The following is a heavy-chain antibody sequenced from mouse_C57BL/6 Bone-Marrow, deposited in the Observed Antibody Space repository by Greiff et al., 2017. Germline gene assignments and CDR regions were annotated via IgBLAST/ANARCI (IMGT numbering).Heavy chain of an antibody. CDR2: IYPRRGNT. D-gene: IGHD2-5*01. CDR1: GYTFTSYG. CDR3: AREDSNQAWFAY. J-gene: IGHJ3*01. V-gene: IGHV1-81*01. Sequence: VQLQQSGAELARPGASVKLSCKASGYTFTSYGISWVKQRTGQGLEWIGEIYPRRGNTYYNEKFKGKATLTADKSSSTAYMELRSLTSEDSAVYFCAREDSNQAWFAYWGQGTLVTVSA.